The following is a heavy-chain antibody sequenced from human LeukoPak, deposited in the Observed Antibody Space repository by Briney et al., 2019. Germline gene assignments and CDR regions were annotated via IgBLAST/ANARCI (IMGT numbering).Heavy chain of an antibody. CDR3: ARLPVSSSSRYFDY. V-gene: IGHV5-51*01. J-gene: IGHJ4*02. D-gene: IGHD6-6*01. CDR1: GYSFTSYW. Sequence: GESLKISCKGSGYSFTSYWIGWVRQMPGKGLEWMGIIYPGDSDTRYSPSFQGQVTISADKSISTAYLQWGSLKASDTAMYYCARLPVSSSSRYFDYWAREPWSPSPQ. CDR2: IYPGDSDT.